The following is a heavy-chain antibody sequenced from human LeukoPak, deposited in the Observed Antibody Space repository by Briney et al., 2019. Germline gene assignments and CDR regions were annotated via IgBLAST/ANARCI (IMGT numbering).Heavy chain of an antibody. J-gene: IGHJ4*02. V-gene: IGHV3-48*01. CDR3: ATDRTKDDWLLKY. CDR2: ISSSSSTI. D-gene: IGHD3-9*01. CDR1: GFTFSSYS. Sequence: GGSLRLSCAASGFTFSSYSMNWVRQAPGKGLEWVSYISSSSSTIYYADSVKGRFTISRDNAKNSLYLQMNSLRAEDTAVYYCATDRTKDDWLLKYWGQGTLVTVSS.